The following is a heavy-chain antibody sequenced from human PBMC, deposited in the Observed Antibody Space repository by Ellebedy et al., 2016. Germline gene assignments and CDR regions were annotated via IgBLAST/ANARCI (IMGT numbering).Heavy chain of an antibody. CDR1: GGSISSYY. Sequence: LSLTCTVSGGSISSYYWSWIRQPPGKGLEWVSGISWNSGSIGYADSVKGRFTTSRDNAKNSLYLQMNSLRAEDTTLYYCAKGVTAGHDAFDIWGQGTMVTVSS. CDR3: AKGVTAGHDAFDI. J-gene: IGHJ3*02. D-gene: IGHD2-21*02. CDR2: ISWNSGSI. V-gene: IGHV3-9*01.